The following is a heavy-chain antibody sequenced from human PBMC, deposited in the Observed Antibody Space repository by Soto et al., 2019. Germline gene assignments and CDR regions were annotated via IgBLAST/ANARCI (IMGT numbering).Heavy chain of an antibody. D-gene: IGHD3-22*01. CDR1: GGSISSGGYY. Sequence: PSETLSLTCTVSGGSISSGGYYWSWIRQHPGKGLEWIGYIYYSGSTYYNPSLKSRVTISVDTSKNQFSLKLSSVTAADTAVYYCARDQLGGYYDSSGYGGHAFDIWGQGTMVTVSS. V-gene: IGHV4-31*03. CDR3: ARDQLGGYYDSSGYGGHAFDI. CDR2: IYYSGST. J-gene: IGHJ3*02.